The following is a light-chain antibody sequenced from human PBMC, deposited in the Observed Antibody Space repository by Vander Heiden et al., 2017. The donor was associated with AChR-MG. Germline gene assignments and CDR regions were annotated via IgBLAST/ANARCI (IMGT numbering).Light chain of an antibody. CDR1: QSVLYSSNNKNY. CDR2: CAS. V-gene: IGKV4-1*01. Sequence: DIVMTQSPASLAVSLRERATLNCKSSQSVLYSSNNKNYLAWYQQKPGQPPKLLIYCASTRESGVPDRFSGSGSGTDFTLTISSLQAEDVAVYYCQQYYSTPITFGQGTRLEIK. J-gene: IGKJ5*01. CDR3: QQYYSTPIT.